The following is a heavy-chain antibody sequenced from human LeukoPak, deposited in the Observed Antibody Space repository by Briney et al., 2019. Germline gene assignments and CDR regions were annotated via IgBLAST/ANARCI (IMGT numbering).Heavy chain of an antibody. V-gene: IGHV3-13*04. Sequence: PGGSLRLSCAASGFTFSRYDMHWVRQATGKGLEWVSAIGTAGYTYYPGSVKGRFTISRENAKNSLYLQMNSLRAGDTAVYYCARWGTTGFWAFDIWGQGTMVTVSS. J-gene: IGHJ3*02. D-gene: IGHD3-16*01. CDR2: IGTAGYT. CDR3: ARWGTTGFWAFDI. CDR1: GFTFSRYD.